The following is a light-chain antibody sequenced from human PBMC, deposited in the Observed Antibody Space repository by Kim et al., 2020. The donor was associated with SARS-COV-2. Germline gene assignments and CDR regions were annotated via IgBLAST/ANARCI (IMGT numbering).Light chain of an antibody. CDR1: QDINNY. CDR3: QQYHNLPFT. J-gene: IGKJ3*01. V-gene: IGKV1-33*01. Sequence: ASVGDRVTITCQASQDINNYLNGYQQKPGKAPNLLIYDASNLQTGVPSRFSGSGSGPDFTVTISSLQPEDIATYYCQQYHNLPFTSGPGTKVDIK. CDR2: DAS.